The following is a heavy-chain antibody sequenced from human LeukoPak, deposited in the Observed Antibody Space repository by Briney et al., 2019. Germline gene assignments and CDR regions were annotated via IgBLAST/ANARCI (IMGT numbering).Heavy chain of an antibody. CDR3: ARVRAYNWNQLYNWFDP. V-gene: IGHV4-38-2*02. CDR1: GYSISSGYY. D-gene: IGHD1-20*01. Sequence: PSETLSLTCTVSGYSISSGYYWGWIRQPPGKGLEWIGSIYHSGSTYYNPSLKSRVTILVDTSKNQFSLKLSSVTAADTAVYYCARVRAYNWNQLYNWFDPWGQGTLVTVSS. CDR2: IYHSGST. J-gene: IGHJ5*02.